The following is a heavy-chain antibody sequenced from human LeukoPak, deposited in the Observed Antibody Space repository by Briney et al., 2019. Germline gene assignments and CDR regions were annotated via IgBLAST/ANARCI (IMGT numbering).Heavy chain of an antibody. CDR1: GGTFSSYA. J-gene: IGHJ6*02. CDR2: ISAYNGNT. V-gene: IGHV1-18*01. D-gene: IGHD2-2*01. CDR3: ARQVVPAAKWSSYYGMDV. Sequence: ASVKVSCKASGGTFSSYAISWVRQAPGQGLEWMGWISAYNGNTNYAQKLQGRVTMTTDTSTSTAYMELRSLRSDDTAVYYCARQVVPAAKWSSYYGMDVWGQGTTVTVSS.